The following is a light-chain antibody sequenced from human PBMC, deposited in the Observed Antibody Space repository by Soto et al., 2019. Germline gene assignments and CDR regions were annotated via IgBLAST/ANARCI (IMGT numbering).Light chain of an antibody. CDR3: QQADSFPLT. CDR2: AAS. CDR1: QDIRSW. Sequence: DIQMTQAPSSVSASVGDRVIITCRASQDIRSWLAWYQQKAGEAPKLLIFAASRLHSGVPSRFSGSVSGTDFTRTITNLQPEDFENYDCQQADSFPLTFGGGTEVEIK. J-gene: IGKJ4*02. V-gene: IGKV1D-12*01.